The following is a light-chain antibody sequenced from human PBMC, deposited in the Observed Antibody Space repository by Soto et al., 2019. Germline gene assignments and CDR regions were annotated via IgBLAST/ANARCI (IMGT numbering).Light chain of an antibody. CDR3: QQFYTFPLT. CDR2: GAS. J-gene: IGKJ4*01. CDR1: QSISTW. V-gene: IGKV1D-16*01. Sequence: DGQMTQSPSSLSASVGDTVTITCRASQSISTWLAWYQQKPNKAPKSLISGASNLQSGVPSRFSGSGSGTDFTLTISSLQPEDFATYYCQQFYTFPLTVGGGTKVDIK.